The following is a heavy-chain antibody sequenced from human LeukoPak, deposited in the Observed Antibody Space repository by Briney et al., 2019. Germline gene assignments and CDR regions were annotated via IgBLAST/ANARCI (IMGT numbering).Heavy chain of an antibody. Sequence: SETLSLTCTVSGGSISSYYWSWIRQPAGKGLEWIGRIYTSGSTNYNPSLKSRVTISVDKSKNQFSLKLSSVAAADTAVYYCARDTAGYCSGGSCYPNWFDPWGQGTLVTVSS. CDR1: GGSISSYY. V-gene: IGHV4-4*07. J-gene: IGHJ5*02. CDR2: IYTSGST. D-gene: IGHD2-15*01. CDR3: ARDTAGYCSGGSCYPNWFDP.